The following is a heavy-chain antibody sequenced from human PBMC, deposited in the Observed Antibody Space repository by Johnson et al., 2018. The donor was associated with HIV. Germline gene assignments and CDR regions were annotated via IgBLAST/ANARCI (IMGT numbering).Heavy chain of an antibody. D-gene: IGHD7-27*01. J-gene: IGHJ3*02. CDR1: GFTFSSYA. CDR3: APLGDGFDI. Sequence: QVQLVESGGGVVQPGRSLRLSCAASGFTFSSYAMHWVRQAPGKGLEWVAVISYDGKSTYYADSVKGRFTISRDNSKNTLDLQMNSLRAEDTAVYYGAPLGDGFDIWGQDKMVTVSS. CDR2: ISYDGKST. V-gene: IGHV3-30*04.